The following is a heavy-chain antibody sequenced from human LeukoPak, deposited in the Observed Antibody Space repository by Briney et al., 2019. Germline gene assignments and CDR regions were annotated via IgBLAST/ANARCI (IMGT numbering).Heavy chain of an antibody. D-gene: IGHD3-22*01. V-gene: IGHV3-7*01. Sequence: EPGGSLRLSCAASGFTFSSYWMSWVRQAPGKGLEWVANIKQDGSEKYYVDSVKGRFTISRDNAKNSLYLQMNSLRAEDTAVYYCAKANYYYDSSGYIHYMDVWGKGTTVTVSS. CDR1: GFTFSSYW. CDR3: AKANYYYDSSGYIHYMDV. CDR2: IKQDGSEK. J-gene: IGHJ6*03.